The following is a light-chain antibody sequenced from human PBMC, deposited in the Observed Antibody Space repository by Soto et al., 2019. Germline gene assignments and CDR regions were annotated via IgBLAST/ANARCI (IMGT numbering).Light chain of an antibody. CDR3: TSYTASTTVV. J-gene: IGLJ1*01. Sequence: QSALTQPASVSGSPGQAITISCTGTSSDVGAYNYVSWYQQYAGKAPKLMIYEVRNRPSGVSNRFSGSKSGNTASLTISGLQAEDEADYYCTSYTASTTVVFGTGTKVTAL. CDR1: SSDVGAYNY. V-gene: IGLV2-14*01. CDR2: EVR.